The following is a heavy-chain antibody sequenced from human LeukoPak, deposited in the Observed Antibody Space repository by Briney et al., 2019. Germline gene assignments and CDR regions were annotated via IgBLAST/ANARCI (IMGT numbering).Heavy chain of an antibody. CDR2: INHSGST. V-gene: IGHV4-34*01. CDR1: GGSFSGYY. J-gene: IGHJ5*02. CDR3: ARGDYGNWFDP. Sequence: SETLSLTCAVYGGSFSGYYWKWIRQPPGKGLEWIGEINHSGSTNYNPSLKSRVTISVDTSKNQFSLKLGSVTDADTAVYYCARGDYGNWFDPWGQGTLVTVSS. D-gene: IGHD4/OR15-4a*01.